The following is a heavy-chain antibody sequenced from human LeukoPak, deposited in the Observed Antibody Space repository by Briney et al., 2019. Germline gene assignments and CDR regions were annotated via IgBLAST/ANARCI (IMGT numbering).Heavy chain of an antibody. CDR3: ARDTAPYYYDSSNPYDY. CDR2: ISAYNGNT. CDR1: GYTFSSYG. D-gene: IGHD3-22*01. Sequence: ASVKVSCKASGYTFSSYGISWVRQAPGQGLEWMGWISAYNGNTFYTQKVQGRVTTTTDTSTSTAYMELRNLRSDDTAVYFCARDTAPYYYDSSNPYDYWGQGTLVIVSS. V-gene: IGHV1-18*01. J-gene: IGHJ4*02.